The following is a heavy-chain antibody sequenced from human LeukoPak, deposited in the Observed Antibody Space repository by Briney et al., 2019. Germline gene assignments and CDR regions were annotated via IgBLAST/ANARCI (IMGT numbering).Heavy chain of an antibody. Sequence: SVKVSCKASGYTFTSYYMHWVRQAPGQGLEWMGGIIPIFGTANYAQKFQGRVTITADESTSTAYMELSSLRSEDTAVYYCARARGRGGFDYWGQGTLVTVSS. CDR3: ARARGRGGFDY. J-gene: IGHJ4*02. CDR1: GYTFTSYY. V-gene: IGHV1-69*13. CDR2: IIPIFGTA. D-gene: IGHD1-26*01.